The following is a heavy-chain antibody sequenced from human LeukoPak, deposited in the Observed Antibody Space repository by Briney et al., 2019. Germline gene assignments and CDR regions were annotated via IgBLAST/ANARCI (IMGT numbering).Heavy chain of an antibody. CDR1: GYTFTSYG. Sequence: PGASVNVSCKASGYTFTSYGISWVRQAPGQGLEWMGGIIPIFGTANYAQKFQGRVTITADESTSTAYMELSSLRSEDTAVYYCARSQLLYENWFDPWSQGTLVTVSS. CDR2: IIPIFGTA. V-gene: IGHV1-69*13. CDR3: ARSQLLYENWFDP. J-gene: IGHJ5*02. D-gene: IGHD2-2*02.